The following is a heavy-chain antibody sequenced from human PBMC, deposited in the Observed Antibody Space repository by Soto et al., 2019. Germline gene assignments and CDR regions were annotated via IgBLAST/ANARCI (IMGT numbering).Heavy chain of an antibody. D-gene: IGHD3-10*01. J-gene: IGHJ5*02. CDR1: GFTFSSYA. V-gene: IGHV3-23*01. CDR3: AKTLGWELLWFGEPPNWFDP. Sequence: GGSLRLSCAASGFTFSSYAMSWVRQAPGKGLEWVSAISGSGGSTYYADSVKGRFTISRDNSKNTLYLQMNSLRAEDTAVYYCAKTLGWELLWFGEPPNWFDPWGQGTLVTVSS. CDR2: ISGSGGST.